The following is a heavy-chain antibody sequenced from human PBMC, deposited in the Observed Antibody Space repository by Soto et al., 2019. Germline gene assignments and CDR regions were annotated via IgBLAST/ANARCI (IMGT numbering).Heavy chain of an antibody. D-gene: IGHD6-13*01. Sequence: QVQLVQSGAEVKKPGSSVKVSCKASGGTFSSYAISWLRQAPGQGLEWMGGIIPLFGTANYAQKFQGRVTITEDKSTSTAYTDLSSLSSEHTAVYYCARDLRSSWSFDPWGQGTLVTVSS. V-gene: IGHV1-69*06. J-gene: IGHJ5*02. CDR1: GGTFSSYA. CDR3: ARDLRSSWSFDP. CDR2: IIPLFGTA.